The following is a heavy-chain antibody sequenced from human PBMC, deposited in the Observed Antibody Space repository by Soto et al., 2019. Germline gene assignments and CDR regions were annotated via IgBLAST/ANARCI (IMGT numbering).Heavy chain of an antibody. V-gene: IGHV1-69*12. J-gene: IGHJ6*02. CDR3: ARSLTGTYYYYGMDV. Sequence: QVQLVQSGAEVKKPGSSVKVSCKASGGTFSSYAINWVRQAPGHGLEWMGGIIPIFGTADYAQKFQGRVTITADESTSTAYLELSSLRSEDTAVYYCARSLTGTYYYYGMDVWGQGTTVTVSS. CDR1: GGTFSSYA. CDR2: IIPIFGTA. D-gene: IGHD1-20*01.